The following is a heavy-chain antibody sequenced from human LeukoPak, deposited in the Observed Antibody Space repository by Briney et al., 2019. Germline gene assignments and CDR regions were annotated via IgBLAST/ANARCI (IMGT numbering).Heavy chain of an antibody. CDR1: GFTFISYW. D-gene: IGHD3-16*02. Sequence: GGSLSLSCAASGFTFISYWMSWVRQAPGKGLEWVANIKQDGSEKYYVDSVKGRFTISRDNAKNSLYLQMNSLRAEDTAVYYCARVGSYPYFDYWGQGTLVTVSS. V-gene: IGHV3-7*03. J-gene: IGHJ4*02. CDR3: ARVGSYPYFDY. CDR2: IKQDGSEK.